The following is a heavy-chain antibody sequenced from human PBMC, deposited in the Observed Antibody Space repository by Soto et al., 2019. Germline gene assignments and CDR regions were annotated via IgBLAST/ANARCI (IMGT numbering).Heavy chain of an antibody. Sequence: PGGSLRLSCAASGFTFSSYWMSWVRQAPGKGLEWVANIKQDGSEKYYVDSVKGRFTISRDNAKNSLYLQMNSLRAEDTAVYYCARDLSNYDILTGYYNHFDYWGQGTLVTVSS. CDR2: IKQDGSEK. J-gene: IGHJ4*02. CDR1: GFTFSSYW. V-gene: IGHV3-7*01. D-gene: IGHD3-9*01. CDR3: ARDLSNYDILTGYYNHFDY.